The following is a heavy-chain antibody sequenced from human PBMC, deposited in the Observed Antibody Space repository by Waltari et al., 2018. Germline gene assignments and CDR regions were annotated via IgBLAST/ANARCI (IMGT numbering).Heavy chain of an antibody. CDR1: GFTFSSYA. Sequence: QVQLVESGGGVVQPGRSLRLSCAASGFTFSSYAMHCVRQAPGKGVEWVEVISYEGSNKYSADSVKGRFTISRDNSKNTLYLQMNSLGAEDTAVYYCARDPSTGAAFDIWGQGTMVTVSS. D-gene: IGHD4-17*01. V-gene: IGHV3-30*04. CDR2: ISYEGSNK. J-gene: IGHJ3*02. CDR3: ARDPSTGAAFDI.